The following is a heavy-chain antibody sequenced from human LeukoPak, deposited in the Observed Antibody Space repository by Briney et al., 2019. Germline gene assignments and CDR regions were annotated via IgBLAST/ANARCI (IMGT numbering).Heavy chain of an antibody. V-gene: IGHV3-74*01. CDR1: GFMFSSHW. Sequence: GGSLRLSCAASGFMFSSHWMHWVRQAPGKGLVWVSRLNSDGSTTHYADSVKGRFTISRDNARNTLYLQMNSLRPEDTAVYYCARDTSYAMDVWGQGTTVTVSS. D-gene: IGHD3-3*01. CDR2: LNSDGSTT. CDR3: ARDTSYAMDV. J-gene: IGHJ6*02.